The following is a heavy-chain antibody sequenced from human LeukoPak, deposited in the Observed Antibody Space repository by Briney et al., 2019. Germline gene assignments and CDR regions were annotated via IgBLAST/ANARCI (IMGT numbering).Heavy chain of an antibody. Sequence: GESLKISCKGSGYSFTSYWIGWVRQMPGKGLEWVGSIYPGDSDTRYSPSFQGQVTISADKSISTAYLQWSSLKASDTAMYYCARTEFDYSFDYWGQGTLVTVSS. V-gene: IGHV5-51*01. CDR3: ARTEFDYSFDY. D-gene: IGHD3-3*01. CDR1: GYSFTSYW. CDR2: IYPGDSDT. J-gene: IGHJ4*02.